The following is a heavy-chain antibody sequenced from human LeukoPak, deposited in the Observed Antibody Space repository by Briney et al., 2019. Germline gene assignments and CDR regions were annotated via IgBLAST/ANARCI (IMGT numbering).Heavy chain of an antibody. D-gene: IGHD3-10*01. CDR1: GGSISSGDYY. J-gene: IGHJ4*02. Sequence: PSETLSLTCSVSGGSISSGDYYWSWIRQPPGKGLEWIGYIYYSGSTYYNLSLKSRVTISVDTSKNQFSLKLSSVTAADTAVYYCARYYYGSGSSRWDYWGQGTLVTVSS. V-gene: IGHV4-30-4*01. CDR3: ARYYYGSGSSRWDY. CDR2: IYYSGST.